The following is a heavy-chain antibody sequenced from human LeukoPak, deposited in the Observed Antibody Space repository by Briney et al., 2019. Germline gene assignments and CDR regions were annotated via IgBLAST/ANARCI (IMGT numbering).Heavy chain of an antibody. CDR1: GFTFSTYC. J-gene: IGHJ4*02. CDR2: MSSSDDGR. D-gene: IGHD2-15*01. Sequence: PGGSLRLSCAASGFTFSTYCMSWVRQAPGKGLEWVSAMSSSDDGRYYAASVRGRFTISRDTSRSTLYLQMNSLRAEDAAVYYCAKAPVTSCRGAFCYPFDYWGQGTLVTVSS. CDR3: AKAPVTSCRGAFCYPFDY. V-gene: IGHV3-23*01.